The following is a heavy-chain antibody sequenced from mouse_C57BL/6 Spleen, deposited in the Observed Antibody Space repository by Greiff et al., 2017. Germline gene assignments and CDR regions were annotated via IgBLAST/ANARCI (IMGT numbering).Heavy chain of an antibody. CDR1: GYTFTSYW. CDR3: TPNYYVSSYPAWFAY. D-gene: IGHD1-1*01. Sequence: EVQLQESGTVLARPGASVKMSCKTSGYTFTSYWMHWVKQRPGQGLEWIGAIYPGNSDTCYNQKFKGKAKLTAVPSARPAYMELSSLPNEDSAVYYCTPNYYVSSYPAWFAYWGQGTLVTVSA. V-gene: IGHV1-5*01. J-gene: IGHJ3*01. CDR2: IYPGNSDT.